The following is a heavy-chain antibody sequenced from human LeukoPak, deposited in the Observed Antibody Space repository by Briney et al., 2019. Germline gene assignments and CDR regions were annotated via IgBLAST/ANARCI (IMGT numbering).Heavy chain of an antibody. CDR2: ISGSGGST. J-gene: IGHJ4*02. Sequence: GGSLRLSCAASGFTFSGYAMSWVRQAPGKGLEWVSAISGSGGSTYYADSVKGRFTISRDNSKNTLYLQMNSLRAEDTAVYYCAKDSSIVAYPLYYFDYWGQGTLVTVSS. CDR3: AKDSSIVAYPLYYFDY. CDR1: GFTFSGYA. V-gene: IGHV3-23*01. D-gene: IGHD5-12*01.